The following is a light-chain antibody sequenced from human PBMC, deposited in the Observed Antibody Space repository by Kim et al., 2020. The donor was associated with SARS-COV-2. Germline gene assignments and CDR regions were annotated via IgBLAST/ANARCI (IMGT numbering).Light chain of an antibody. CDR2: DAS. J-gene: IGKJ2*01. CDR1: QTFSSY. Sequence: LSLTPGERATLSCRAMQTFSSYLACYQHKPGQAPRLLIYDASNRATGIPARFSGSVSGTDFTLTISSLEPEDFAVYYCQQRSNSYTFGQGTKLEI. CDR3: QQRSNSYT. V-gene: IGKV3-11*01.